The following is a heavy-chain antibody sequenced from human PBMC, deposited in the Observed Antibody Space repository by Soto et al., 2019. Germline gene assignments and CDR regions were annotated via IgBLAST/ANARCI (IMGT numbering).Heavy chain of an antibody. CDR2: IIPIVETP. V-gene: IGHV1-69*01. CDR3: AKLSRPNYYDTSGFFKDNWFDP. CDR1: GGTFNSYD. Sequence: QVQLVQSGAEVKKPGSSMKVSCKASGGTFNSYDINWVRQAPGQGLEWMGGIIPIVETPKYAQKFQGRVTITADESTNTVHMELGRLRSEDTAMYYRAKLSRPNYYDTSGFFKDNWFDPWGQGTLVTVSS. J-gene: IGHJ5*02. D-gene: IGHD3-22*01.